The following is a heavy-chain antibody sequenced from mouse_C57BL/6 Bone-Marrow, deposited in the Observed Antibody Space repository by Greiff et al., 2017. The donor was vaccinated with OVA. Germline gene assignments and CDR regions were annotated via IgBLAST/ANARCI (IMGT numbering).Heavy chain of an antibody. V-gene: IGHV1-81*01. Sequence: VQLQQSGAELARPGASVKLSCTASGYTFTSYGISWVKQRPGQGLEWIGEIYPRSGNTYYNEKFKGKATLTADKSSSTAYMELRSLTSEDSAVSFCARGVTGTRGDYWGQGTTLTVSS. CDR3: ARGVTGTRGDY. CDR2: IYPRSGNT. CDR1: GYTFTSYG. J-gene: IGHJ2*01. D-gene: IGHD4-1*01.